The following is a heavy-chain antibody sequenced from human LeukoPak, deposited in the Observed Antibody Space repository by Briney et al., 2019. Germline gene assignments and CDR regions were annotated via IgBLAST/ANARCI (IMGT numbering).Heavy chain of an antibody. V-gene: IGHV3-23*01. CDR2: LSGTGGST. CDR1: GFIFNSYA. J-gene: IGHJ6*02. CDR3: AKDPESMDV. Sequence: GGSLRLSCVVSGFIFNSYAMTWVRQAPGKGLEWVSGLSGTGGSTYYADSVKGRFTISRDNSKNTLYLQMNSLRAEDTAVYYCAKDPESMDVWGQGTTVTVSS.